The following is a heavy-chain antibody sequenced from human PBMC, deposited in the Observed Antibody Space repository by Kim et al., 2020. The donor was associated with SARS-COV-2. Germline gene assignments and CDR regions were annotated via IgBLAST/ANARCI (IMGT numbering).Heavy chain of an antibody. Sequence: SETLSLTCAVYGGSFSGYYWSWIRQPPGKGLEWIGEINHSGSTNYNPSLKSRVTISVDTSKNQFSLKLSSVTAADTAVYYCARGRRPTAMVHRAYYYYMDVWGNGTTVTVSS. CDR2: INHSGST. J-gene: IGHJ6*03. CDR1: GGSFSGYY. D-gene: IGHD5-18*01. CDR3: ARGRRPTAMVHRAYYYYMDV. V-gene: IGHV4-34*01.